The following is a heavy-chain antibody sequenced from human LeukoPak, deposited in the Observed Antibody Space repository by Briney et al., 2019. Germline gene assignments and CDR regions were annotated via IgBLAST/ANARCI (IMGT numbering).Heavy chain of an antibody. Sequence: SETLSLTCNVSGDSISDSTYYWGWIRQPPGKGLEWIGSIHSTGSTFYSPSLRSRFTISLETSHNQFSLRLSSVTAADTAIFYCARSVPAAIFPRGWFDPWGQGILVTVSS. CDR2: IHSTGST. D-gene: IGHD2-2*01. V-gene: IGHV4-39*07. CDR1: GDSISDSTYY. J-gene: IGHJ5*02. CDR3: ARSVPAAIFPRGWFDP.